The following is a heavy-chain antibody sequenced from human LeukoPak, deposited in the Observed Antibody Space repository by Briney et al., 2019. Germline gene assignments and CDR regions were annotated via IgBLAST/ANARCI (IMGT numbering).Heavy chain of an antibody. CDR3: ARHLPRGYCSGGSCYSVGYYYYGMDV. CDR1: GGSISSYY. V-gene: IGHV4-59*08. CDR2: IYYSVST. D-gene: IGHD2-15*01. Sequence: SETLSLTCTVSGGSISSYYWSSIRQHPREGLEWIGYIYYSVSTNYNPSLKSRVTISVDTSKNQFSLKLSSVTAADTAVYYCARHLPRGYCSGGSCYSVGYYYYGMDVWGQGTTVTVSS. J-gene: IGHJ6*02.